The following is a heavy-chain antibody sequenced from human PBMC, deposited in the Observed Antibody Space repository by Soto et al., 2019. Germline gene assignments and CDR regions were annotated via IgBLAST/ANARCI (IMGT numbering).Heavy chain of an antibody. CDR1: GFTFSGAA. V-gene: IGHV3-73*01. J-gene: IGHJ6*02. Sequence: LRLSCAASGFTFSGAAMHWVRQPSGKGLEWVARIRSKAKSFATGYADSVKGRFTISRDDSEDTAVYYCARDYYSGNWGNVYYYAMDVWGQGTTVTVSS. CDR2: IRSKAKSFAT. CDR3: YYAMDV. D-gene: IGHD6-13*01.